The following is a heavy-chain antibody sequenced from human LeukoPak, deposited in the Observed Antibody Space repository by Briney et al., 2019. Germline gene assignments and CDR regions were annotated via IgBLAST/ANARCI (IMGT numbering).Heavy chain of an antibody. D-gene: IGHD3-22*01. V-gene: IGHV1-18*01. CDR2: ISAYNGNT. Sequence: ASVKVSCKVSGYTLTELSMHWVRQAPGQGLEWMGWISAYNGNTNYAQKLQGRVTMTTDTSTSTAYMELRSLRSDDTAVYYCARDDSLYYYDSSVPSFVRWFDPWGQGTLVTVSS. J-gene: IGHJ5*02. CDR1: GYTLTELS. CDR3: ARDDSLYYYDSSVPSFVRWFDP.